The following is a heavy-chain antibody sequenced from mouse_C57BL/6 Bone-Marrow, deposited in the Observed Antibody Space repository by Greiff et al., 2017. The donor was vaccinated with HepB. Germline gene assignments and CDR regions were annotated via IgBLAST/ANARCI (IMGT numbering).Heavy chain of an antibody. J-gene: IGHJ3*01. CDR2: IYPSDSET. CDR1: GYTFTSYW. Sequence: QVQLQQPGAELVRPGSSVKLSCKASGYTFTSYWMDWVKQRPGQGLEWIGNIYPSDSETHYNQKFKDKATLTVDKSSSTAYMQLSSLTSEASAVYYCASCLCRCAYWGQGTLVTVSA. D-gene: IGHD2-3*01. V-gene: IGHV1-61*01. CDR3: ASCLCRCAY.